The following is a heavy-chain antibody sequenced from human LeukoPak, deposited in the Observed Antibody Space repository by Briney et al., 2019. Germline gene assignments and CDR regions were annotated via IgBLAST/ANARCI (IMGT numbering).Heavy chain of an antibody. CDR3: ASLNKDLGDY. J-gene: IGHJ4*02. CDR2: IFYSGPT. CDR1: GGSISSTSYY. D-gene: IGHD2/OR15-2a*01. Sequence: KPSETLSLTCSVFGGSISSTSYYWAWIRQPPGKGLEWIGSIFYSGPTYYTPSLKSRVTISVDTSKNQFFLKLTSVTAADTAIYYCASLNKDLGDYWGQGILVTVSS. V-gene: IGHV4-39*01.